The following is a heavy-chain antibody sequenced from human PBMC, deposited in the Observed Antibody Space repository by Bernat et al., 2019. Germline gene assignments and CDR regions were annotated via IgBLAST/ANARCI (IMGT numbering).Heavy chain of an antibody. CDR2: ISIVGGTT. CDR3: AKGGSGSPPTTRYFDF. V-gene: IGHV3-23*01. J-gene: IGHJ2*01. Sequence: EVHLLESGGGLVQPGESLRLSCAASGFSFSDYAMNWVRRAPGKGLEWVSIISIVGGTTYYVDSVKGRFTISRDNSKNTLYLQMNSLRAEDTAVYYCAKGGSGSPPTTRYFDFWGRGTLVTVSS. CDR1: GFSFSDYA. D-gene: IGHD1-26*01.